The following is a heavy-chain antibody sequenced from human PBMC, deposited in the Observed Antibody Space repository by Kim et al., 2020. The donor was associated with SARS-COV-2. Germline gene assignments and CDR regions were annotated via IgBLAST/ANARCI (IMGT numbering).Heavy chain of an antibody. J-gene: IGHJ3*02. CDR1: GYSISNGYF. CDR2: IHHTGTT. V-gene: IGHV4-38-2*02. Sequence: SETLSLTCTVSGYSISNGYFWGWIRQPPGKGLEWIGVIHHTGTTFYNSSLRSRVTISVDTPKNQFSLKLISVTDADTAVYYCARSSGYYDGGVYLPYILDIWGQGTMVTVSS. CDR3: ARSSGYYDGGVYLPYILDI. D-gene: IGHD3-10*02.